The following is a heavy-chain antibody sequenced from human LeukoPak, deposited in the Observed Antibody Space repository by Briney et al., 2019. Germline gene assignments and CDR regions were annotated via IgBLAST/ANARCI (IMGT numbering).Heavy chain of an antibody. J-gene: IGHJ6*02. CDR1: GYTFINYY. CDR2: IIPSGGST. Sequence: ASVKVSCKASGYTFINYYMHWVRQAPGQGLEWMGLIIPSGGSTSYAQKFQGRVTITADKSTSTAYMELSSLRSEDTAVYYCARDLNLAARPRAPDYYYGMDVWGQGTTVTVSS. V-gene: IGHV1-46*01. D-gene: IGHD6-6*01. CDR3: ARDLNLAARPRAPDYYYGMDV.